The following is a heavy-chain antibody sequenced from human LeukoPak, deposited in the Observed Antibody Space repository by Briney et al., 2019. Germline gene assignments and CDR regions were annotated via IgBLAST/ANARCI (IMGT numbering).Heavy chain of an antibody. Sequence: SETLSLTCTVSGGSISSYYWSWIRQPAAKGLEWIGRIYTSGSTNYNPSLTSRVTMSVDTSKNQFSLTLSSVTAADTAVYYCARDPVYCTNGVCYTEYNWFDPWGQGTLVTVSS. CDR3: ARDPVYCTNGVCYTEYNWFDP. CDR2: IYTSGST. J-gene: IGHJ5*02. D-gene: IGHD2-8*01. V-gene: IGHV4-4*07. CDR1: GGSISSYY.